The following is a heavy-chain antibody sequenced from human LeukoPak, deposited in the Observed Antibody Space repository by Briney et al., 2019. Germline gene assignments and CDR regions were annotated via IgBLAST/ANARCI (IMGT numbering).Heavy chain of an antibody. CDR2: IYYSGST. CDR1: GFTFSSYA. CDR3: ARHAPFDFWSGYYVDY. V-gene: IGHV4-39*01. J-gene: IGHJ4*02. Sequence: GSLRLSCAASGFTFSSYAMSWIRQPPGKGLEWIGSIYYSGSTYYNPSLKSRVTISVDTSKNQFSLKLSSVTAADTAVYYCARHAPFDFWSGYYVDYWGQGTLVTVSS. D-gene: IGHD3-3*01.